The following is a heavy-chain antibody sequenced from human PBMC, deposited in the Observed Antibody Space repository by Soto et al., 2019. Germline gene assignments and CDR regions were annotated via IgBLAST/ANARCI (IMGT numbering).Heavy chain of an antibody. Sequence: QVQLVQSGAEVKKPGASVKVYCTASGYTFTHYAIHWVRHAPGQRLEWMGFINAGSGNTKYSQTFQGRLTFTKDTSASTAYMDMSSLRSEDTAIYYCARGLAEDGAWGQGTLVTVSS. D-gene: IGHD6-13*01. CDR1: GYTFTHYA. V-gene: IGHV1-3*01. CDR2: INAGSGNT. CDR3: ARGLAEDGA. J-gene: IGHJ5*02.